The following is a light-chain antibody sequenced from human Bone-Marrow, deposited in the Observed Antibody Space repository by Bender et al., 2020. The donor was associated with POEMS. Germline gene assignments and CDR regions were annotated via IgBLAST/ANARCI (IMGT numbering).Light chain of an antibody. CDR3: CSYAGSSTYV. Sequence: QFALTQPASVSGSPGQSITISCTGSNSDVGGYNIVSWYQQHPGKAPKLIIYEVNERPSGISNRFSGSKSGNTASLTISGLQAEDEADYYCCSYAGSSTYVFGTGTAVTVL. CDR1: NSDVGGYNI. J-gene: IGLJ1*01. V-gene: IGLV2-23*02. CDR2: EVN.